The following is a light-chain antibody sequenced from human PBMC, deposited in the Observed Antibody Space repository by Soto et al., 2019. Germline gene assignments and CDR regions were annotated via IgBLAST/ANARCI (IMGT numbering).Light chain of an antibody. CDR1: QTISSW. J-gene: IGKJ5*01. V-gene: IGKV1-33*01. Sequence: DIQMTQSTSTLSASVGDRDTITCRASQTISSWLAWYQQKPGKAPKLLIYDASNLETGVPSRFSGSGSGTDFTFTISSLQPEDIATYYCQQYDNLPITFGQGTRLEIK. CDR3: QQYDNLPIT. CDR2: DAS.